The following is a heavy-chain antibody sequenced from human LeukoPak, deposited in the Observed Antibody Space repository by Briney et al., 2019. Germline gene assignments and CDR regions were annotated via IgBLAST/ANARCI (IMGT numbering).Heavy chain of an antibody. CDR1: GFTVSSNY. V-gene: IGHV3-53*01. Sequence: GGSLRLSCAASGFTVSSNYMSWVRQAPGKGLEWVSVIYSGGSTYYADSVKGRFTISRDNSKNTLYLQMNSLRAEDTAVYYCAKFCGSPTPRDAFDIWGQGTMVTVS. J-gene: IGHJ3*02. D-gene: IGHD1-26*01. CDR2: IYSGGST. CDR3: AKFCGSPTPRDAFDI.